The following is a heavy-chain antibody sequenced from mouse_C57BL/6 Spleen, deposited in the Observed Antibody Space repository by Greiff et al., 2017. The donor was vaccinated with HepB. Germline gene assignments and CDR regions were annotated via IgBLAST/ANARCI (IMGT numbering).Heavy chain of an antibody. Sequence: QVQLQQPGAELVKPGASVKLSCKASGYTFTSYWMHWVKQRPGRGLEWIGRIDPNSGGTKYNEKFKSKATLTVDKPSSTAYMQLSSLTSEDSAVYYCASRVTTVVVPDYYAMDYWGQGTSVTVSS. D-gene: IGHD1-1*01. CDR3: ASRVTTVVVPDYYAMDY. CDR2: IDPNSGGT. V-gene: IGHV1-72*01. CDR1: GYTFTSYW. J-gene: IGHJ4*01.